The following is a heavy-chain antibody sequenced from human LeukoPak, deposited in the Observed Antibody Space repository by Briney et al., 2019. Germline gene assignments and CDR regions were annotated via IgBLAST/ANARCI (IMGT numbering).Heavy chain of an antibody. CDR2: INSDGSST. J-gene: IGHJ4*02. D-gene: IGHD3-22*01. V-gene: IGHV3-74*01. CDR3: ARERGGSGFAGYFDY. Sequence: PGGSLRLSCAASGFTFSSYWMHWVRQAPGKGLVWVSRINSDGSSTSYADSVKGRFTISRDNAKNTLYLQMNSLRAEDTAVYYCARERGGSGFAGYFDYWGQGTLVTVSS. CDR1: GFTFSSYW.